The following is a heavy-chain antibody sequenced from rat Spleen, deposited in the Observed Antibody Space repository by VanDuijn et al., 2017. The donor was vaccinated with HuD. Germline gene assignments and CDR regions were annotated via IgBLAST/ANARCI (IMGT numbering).Heavy chain of an antibody. V-gene: IGHV5-7*01. Sequence: EVQLVKSGGGLVQPGRSLKLSCAASGFTFSDYNMAWVRQAPKKGLEWVATITYDGSGTYYRDSVKGRFTISRDNAKSTLYLQMDSLRSEDTATYYCARPSYGFPFAYWGQGTLVTVSS. CDR3: ARPSYGFPFAY. D-gene: IGHD1-3*01. J-gene: IGHJ3*01. CDR2: ITYDGSGT. CDR1: GFTFSDYN.